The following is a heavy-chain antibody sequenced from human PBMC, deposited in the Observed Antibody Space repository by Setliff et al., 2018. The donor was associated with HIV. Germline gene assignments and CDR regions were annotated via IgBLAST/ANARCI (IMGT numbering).Heavy chain of an antibody. CDR3: ARDPGRDGYNLGAFDI. CDR1: GYTFTSYG. CDR2: ISAYNGNT. V-gene: IGHV1-18*01. Sequence: ASVKVSCKASGYTFTSYGISWVRQATGQGLEWMGWISAYNGNTNYAQKLQGRVTMTTDTSTSTAYMELRSLRSDDTAVYYCARDPGRDGYNLGAFDIWGQGTTVTVSS. J-gene: IGHJ3*02. D-gene: IGHD5-12*01.